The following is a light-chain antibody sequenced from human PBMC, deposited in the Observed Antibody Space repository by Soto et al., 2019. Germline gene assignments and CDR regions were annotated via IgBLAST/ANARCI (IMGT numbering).Light chain of an antibody. V-gene: IGKV1-5*03. CDR2: KAS. J-gene: IGKJ2*01. Sequence: DIQVTQSPSTLSASVGDRVTMTCRASQSISSWLAWYQQKPGKPPKLLIYKASTLKSGVPSRFSGSGSGTEFTLTISSLQPDDFASYYCQQYDRYSTFGQGTKLEIK. CDR3: QQYDRYST. CDR1: QSISSW.